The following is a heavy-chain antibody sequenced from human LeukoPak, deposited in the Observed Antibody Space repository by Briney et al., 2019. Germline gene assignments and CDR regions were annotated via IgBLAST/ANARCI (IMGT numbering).Heavy chain of an antibody. Sequence: GGSLRLSCAASGFTFSGYSMNWVRQAPGKGPDWVSFISTSSTIIYYADSVRGRFTISRDNAKNSLYLQMNSLRDEDTAVYYCARIPAGIGDYWGQGTLVTVSS. CDR2: ISTSSTII. CDR1: GFTFSGYS. J-gene: IGHJ4*02. V-gene: IGHV3-48*02. CDR3: ARIPAGIGDY. D-gene: IGHD1-26*01.